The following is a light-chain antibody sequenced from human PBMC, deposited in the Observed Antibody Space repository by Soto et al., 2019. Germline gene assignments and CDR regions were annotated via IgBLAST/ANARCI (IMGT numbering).Light chain of an antibody. Sequence: DIPMTQSPSSLSASVGDRVTITCRTSQDIGNDLDWYQQKPGKAPKSLIYAASSLQSGVPSRFSGSGSGTEFTLTISSLQSEDFATYYCLQHNSYSWTFGQGTKVEIK. CDR2: AAS. J-gene: IGKJ1*01. CDR1: QDIGND. V-gene: IGKV1-17*01. CDR3: LQHNSYSWT.